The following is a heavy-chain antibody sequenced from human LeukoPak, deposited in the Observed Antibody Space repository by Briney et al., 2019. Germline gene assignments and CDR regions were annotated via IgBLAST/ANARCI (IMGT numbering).Heavy chain of an antibody. CDR2: IKQDGSEK. J-gene: IGHJ4*02. CDR1: GFTFSSYG. V-gene: IGHV3-7*01. D-gene: IGHD6-19*01. CDR3: ASMEWLVLDY. Sequence: GGSLRLSCAASGFTFSSYGMSWVRQAPGKGLEWVANIKQDGSEKYYVDSVKGRFTISRDNAENSLYLQMNSLRAEDTAVYYCASMEWLVLDYWGQGTLVTVSS.